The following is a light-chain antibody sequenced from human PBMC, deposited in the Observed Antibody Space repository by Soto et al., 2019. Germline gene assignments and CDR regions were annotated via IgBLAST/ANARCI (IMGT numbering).Light chain of an antibody. Sequence: EIVMTQSPATLSVSPGERATLSCRASQSVSSNLAWYQQKPGQAPRLLIYGVSTRATGIPARFSGSGSGTEFTLTISSLQSEDFAVYYCQQYNNWYTFGQGTKLEIK. CDR1: QSVSSN. V-gene: IGKV3-15*01. CDR2: GVS. CDR3: QQYNNWYT. J-gene: IGKJ2*01.